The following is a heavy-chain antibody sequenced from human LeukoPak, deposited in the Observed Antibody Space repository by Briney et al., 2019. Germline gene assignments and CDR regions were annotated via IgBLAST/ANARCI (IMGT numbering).Heavy chain of an antibody. J-gene: IGHJ6*03. CDR1: GFTFSSYA. CDR2: ISGSAGNT. D-gene: IGHD3-3*01. Sequence: PGGSLRLSCAASGFTFSSYAMSWVRQAPGKGLEWVSSISGSAGNTYYADSVKGRFTISRDNSKNTLYLQMNSLRAEDTAVYYCAKAQSTPYSENYYYYYMDVWGKGTTVTVSS. CDR3: AKAQSTPYSENYYYYYMDV. V-gene: IGHV3-23*01.